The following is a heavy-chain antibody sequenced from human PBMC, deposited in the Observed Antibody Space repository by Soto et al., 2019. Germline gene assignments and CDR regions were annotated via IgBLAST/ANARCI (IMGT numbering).Heavy chain of an antibody. CDR2: ISSSSSYT. V-gene: IGHV3-21*04. D-gene: IGHD1-1*01. CDR1: GFTFSSYS. Sequence: GGSLRLSCAASGFTFSSYSMNWVRQAPGKGLEWVSSISSSSSYTNYADSVKGRFTISRDNAKNSLYLQMNSLRAEDTAVYYCASPSERNGMDVWGQGTTVTVSS. J-gene: IGHJ6*02. CDR3: ASPSERNGMDV.